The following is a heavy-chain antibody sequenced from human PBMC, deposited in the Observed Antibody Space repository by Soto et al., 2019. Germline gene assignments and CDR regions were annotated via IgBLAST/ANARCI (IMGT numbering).Heavy chain of an antibody. CDR3: ARSSGHSSASYYYYGMDV. Sequence: QVQLVQSGAEVQKPGSSVKVSCKASGGTFSSYAISWVRQAPGQGLEWIGGIIPIFGTANYAQKFQGRVTITADESTSTAYMVLSSLRSEDTAVYYCARSSGHSSASYYYYGMDVWGHGTTVTVSS. CDR2: IIPIFGTA. V-gene: IGHV1-69*01. J-gene: IGHJ6*02. D-gene: IGHD6-25*01. CDR1: GGTFSSYA.